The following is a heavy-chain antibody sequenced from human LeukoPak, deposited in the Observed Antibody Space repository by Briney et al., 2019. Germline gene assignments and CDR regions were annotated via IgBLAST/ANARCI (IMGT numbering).Heavy chain of an antibody. D-gene: IGHD1-26*01. V-gene: IGHV3-30*02. CDR2: IRYDGSNK. J-gene: IGHJ3*02. CDR3: AKDLFPWELQAFDI. CDR1: GFTFSSYG. Sequence: PGGSLRLSCAASGFTFSSYGMHWVRQAPGKGLEWVAFIRYDGSNKYYADSVKGRFTISRDNSKNTLYLQMNSLRAEDTAVYYCAKDLFPWELQAFDIWGQGTMVTVSS.